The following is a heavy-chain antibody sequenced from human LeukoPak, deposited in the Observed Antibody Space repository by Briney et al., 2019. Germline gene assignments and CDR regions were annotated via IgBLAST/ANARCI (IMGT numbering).Heavy chain of an antibody. V-gene: IGHV3-11*01. D-gene: IGHD3-22*01. CDR2: ISSLGTKI. Sequence: GGSLRLSCAASGFTVSTNYLSWVRQAPGKGLEWVSYISSLGTKIYYADSVKGRFTISRDNSKNTLYLQMDSLRAEDTAVYYCAKDCVYYYDSSGPYYFDYWGQGTLVTVSS. CDR1: GFTVSTNY. J-gene: IGHJ4*02. CDR3: AKDCVYYYDSSGPYYFDY.